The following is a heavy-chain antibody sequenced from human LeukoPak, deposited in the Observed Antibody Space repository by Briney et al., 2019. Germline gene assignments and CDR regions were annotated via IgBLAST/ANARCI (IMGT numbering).Heavy chain of an antibody. CDR1: GGTFSSYA. Sequence: RASVKVSCKASGGTFSSYAISWVRQAPGQGLERMGGIIPIFGTANYAQKFQGRVTITTDESTSTAYMELSSLRSEDTAVYYCASPSVGVVVPAAMEGYYYMDVWGKGTTVTVSS. V-gene: IGHV1-69*05. J-gene: IGHJ6*03. CDR3: ASPSVGVVVPAAMEGYYYMDV. CDR2: IIPIFGTA. D-gene: IGHD2-2*01.